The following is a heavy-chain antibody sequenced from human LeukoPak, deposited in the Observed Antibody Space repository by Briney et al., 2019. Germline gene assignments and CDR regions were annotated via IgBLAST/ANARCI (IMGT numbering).Heavy chain of an antibody. CDR3: ARYYGGNSDNWFDP. CDR1: GGSISSGGYY. J-gene: IGHJ5*02. D-gene: IGHD4-23*01. CDR2: IYYNGST. Sequence: SETLSLTCTVSGGSISSGGYYWSWIRQHPGKGLEWIGYIYYNGSTYYNPSLKSRVTISVDTSKNQFSLKLSSVTAADTAVYYCARYYGGNSDNWFDPWGQGTLVTVSS. V-gene: IGHV4-31*03.